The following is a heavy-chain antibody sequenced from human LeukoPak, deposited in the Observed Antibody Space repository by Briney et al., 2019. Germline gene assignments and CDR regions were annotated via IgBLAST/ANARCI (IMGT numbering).Heavy chain of an antibody. CDR2: IWYDGSNK. V-gene: IGHV3-33*01. CDR1: GFSFSSYG. Sequence: GRSLGLSCAASGFSFSSYGMHWVRQAPGKGLEWVAVIWYDGSNKYYADSVKGRFTISRDNSKNTLYLQMNSLRAEDTAVYYCARQAGGSGCCNWFDPWGQGTLVTVSS. J-gene: IGHJ5*02. CDR3: ARQAGGSGCCNWFDP. D-gene: IGHD6-19*01.